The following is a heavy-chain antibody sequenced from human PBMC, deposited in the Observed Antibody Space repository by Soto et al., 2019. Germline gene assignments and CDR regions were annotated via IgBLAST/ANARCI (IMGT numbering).Heavy chain of an antibody. Sequence: QVQLVQSGAEVKKPGASVKVSCKASGYTFTSYAMHWVRQAPGQRLEWMGWINAGNGNTKYSQKFQGRVTITRDTSASTAYMELSSLRSEDTAVYYCARGKFLGDQWRFDPWGQGTLVTVSS. V-gene: IGHV1-3*01. CDR1: GYTFTSYA. CDR2: INAGNGNT. J-gene: IGHJ5*02. CDR3: ARGKFLGDQWRFDP. D-gene: IGHD3-16*01.